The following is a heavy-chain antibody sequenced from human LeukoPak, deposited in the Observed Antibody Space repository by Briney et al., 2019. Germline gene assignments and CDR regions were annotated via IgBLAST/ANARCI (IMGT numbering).Heavy chain of an antibody. V-gene: IGHV3-23*01. CDR1: GFIFSSYA. CDR2: ISGSGGST. J-gene: IGHJ4*02. Sequence: GGSLRLSCAASGFIFSSYAMSWVRQARGKGLEWVSAISGSGGSTYYADSVKGRFTISRDNDKTTLYLQMSSLRADDTAVYYCARDKDTLDSWGQGTLVTVSS. CDR3: ARDKDTLDS.